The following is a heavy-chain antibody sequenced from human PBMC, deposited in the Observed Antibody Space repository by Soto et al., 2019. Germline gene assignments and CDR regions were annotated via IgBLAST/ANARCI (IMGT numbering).Heavy chain of an antibody. V-gene: IGHV1-2*02. CDR2: INPNSGGT. Sequence: ASVKVSCKASGYTLTGYYMHWGRQAPGQGLEWMGWINPNSGGTNYAQKFQGRVTMTRETSSSTAYMELSRLRSDDTAVYYCARNWGDAFDIWGQGTMVTVSS. CDR3: ARNWGDAFDI. D-gene: IGHD7-27*01. J-gene: IGHJ3*02. CDR1: GYTLTGYY.